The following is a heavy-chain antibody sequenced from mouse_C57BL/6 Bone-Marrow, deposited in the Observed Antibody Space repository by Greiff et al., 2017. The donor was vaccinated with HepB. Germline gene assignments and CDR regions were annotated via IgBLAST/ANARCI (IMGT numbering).Heavy chain of an antibody. CDR2: IYPRSGNT. Sequence: QAHVKQSGAELARPGASVKLSCKASGYTFTSYGISWVKQRTGQGLEWIGEIYPRSGNTYYNEKFKGKATLTADKSSSTAYMELRSLTSEDSAVYFCARGFAYWGQGTLVTVSA. V-gene: IGHV1-81*01. CDR3: ARGFAY. CDR1: GYTFTSYG. J-gene: IGHJ3*01.